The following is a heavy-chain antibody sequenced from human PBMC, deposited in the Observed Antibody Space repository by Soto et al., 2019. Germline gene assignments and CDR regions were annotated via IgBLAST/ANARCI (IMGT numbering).Heavy chain of an antibody. CDR2: IDQSGGT. Sequence: RCIIKTPGKGLEWIGEIDQSGGTNYNPSLKSRAIISDDTSKNHFSLTLTSVRAADTAVYYCATEDGYGWSGESLDFWRKGSTETV. CDR3: ATEDGYGWSGESLDF. D-gene: IGHD6-19*01. J-gene: IGHJ6*03. V-gene: IGHV4-34*01.